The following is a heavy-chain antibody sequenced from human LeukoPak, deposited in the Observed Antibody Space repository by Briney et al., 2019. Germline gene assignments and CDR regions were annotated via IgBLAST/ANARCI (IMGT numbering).Heavy chain of an antibody. J-gene: IGHJ4*02. Sequence: GGSLRLSCEASGFTFSAYAMTWVRQAPGKGLEWVALISYDGTNKYYADSVKGRFTISRDNSKNTLSLQMNSLRAEDTAVYYCTRDRGTRALDYWGQGTLVTVSS. CDR2: ISYDGTNK. V-gene: IGHV3-33*07. CDR1: GFTFSAYA. CDR3: TRDRGTRALDY. D-gene: IGHD1-14*01.